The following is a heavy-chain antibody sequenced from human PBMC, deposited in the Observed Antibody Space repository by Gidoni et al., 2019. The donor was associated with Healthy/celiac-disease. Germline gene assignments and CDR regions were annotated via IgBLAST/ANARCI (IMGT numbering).Heavy chain of an antibody. CDR3: ATTTTGYYYYGMDV. J-gene: IGHJ6*02. Sequence: QLQLQESGPGLVKPSETLSLTCTVSGGSISSSSYYWGWIRQPPGKGLGWIGSIYYSGSTYYNPSLKSRVTISVDTSKNQFSLKLSSVTAADTAVYYCATTTTGYYYYGMDVWGQGTTVTVSS. V-gene: IGHV4-39*01. CDR2: IYYSGST. CDR1: GGSISSSSYY. D-gene: IGHD1-26*01.